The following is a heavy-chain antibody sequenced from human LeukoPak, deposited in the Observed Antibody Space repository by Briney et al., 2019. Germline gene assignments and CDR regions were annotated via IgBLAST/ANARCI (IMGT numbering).Heavy chain of an antibody. D-gene: IGHD3-10*01. Sequence: ASVKVSCKASGYTFTSYYMHWVRQAPGQGLEWMGIINPSGGSTSYAQKFQGRVTMTRDMSTSTVYMELSSLRSEDTAVYYCARDARYYYGSGSYSTYSDYWGQGTLVTVSS. CDR3: ARDARYYYGSGSYSTYSDY. CDR1: GYTFTSYY. J-gene: IGHJ4*02. V-gene: IGHV1-46*01. CDR2: INPSGGST.